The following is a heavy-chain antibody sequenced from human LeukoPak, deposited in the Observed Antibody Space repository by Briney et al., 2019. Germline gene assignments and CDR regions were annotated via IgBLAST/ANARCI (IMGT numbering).Heavy chain of an antibody. CDR1: GGSFSGYY. J-gene: IGHJ4*02. D-gene: IGHD5-18*01. CDR2: INHSGST. V-gene: IGHV4-34*01. CDR3: ARGTWIQLWSFDY. Sequence: SETLSLTXAVYGGSFSGYYWSRIRQPPGKGLEWIGEINHSGSTNYNPSLKSRGTISVDTSKNQFSLKLSSVTAADTAVYYCARGTWIQLWSFDYWGQGTLVTVSS.